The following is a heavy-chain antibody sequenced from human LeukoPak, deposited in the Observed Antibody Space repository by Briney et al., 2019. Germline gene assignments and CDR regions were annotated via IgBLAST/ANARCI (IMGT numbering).Heavy chain of an antibody. CDR2: ISYDGSNE. Sequence: GRSLRLSCAASGFTFSGYAMHWVRQAPGKGLEWVAVISYDGSNEYYADSVKGRFTISRDNSKNTLYLQMNSLSVEGTAVYYCARVGYYASGPFSYFDYWGQGTLVTVSS. CDR3: ARVGYYASGPFSYFDY. J-gene: IGHJ4*02. V-gene: IGHV3-30-3*01. D-gene: IGHD3-10*01. CDR1: GFTFSGYA.